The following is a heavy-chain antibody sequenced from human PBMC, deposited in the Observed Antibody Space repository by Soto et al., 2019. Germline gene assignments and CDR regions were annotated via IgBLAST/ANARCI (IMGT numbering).Heavy chain of an antibody. Sequence: GGSLRLSCAASGFTFSSYAMSWVRQAPGKGLEWVSAISGSGGSTYYADSVKGRFTISRDNSKNTLYLQMNSLRAEDTAVYYCAKDYLGTYYYGSGSYFPADYWGQGTLVTVSS. CDR3: AKDYLGTYYYGSGSYFPADY. CDR1: GFTFSSYA. J-gene: IGHJ4*02. V-gene: IGHV3-23*01. CDR2: ISGSGGST. D-gene: IGHD3-10*01.